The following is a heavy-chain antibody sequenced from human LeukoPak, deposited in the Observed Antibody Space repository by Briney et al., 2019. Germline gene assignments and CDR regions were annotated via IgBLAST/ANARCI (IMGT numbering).Heavy chain of an antibody. CDR3: AKDRLRGVIPYYFDY. CDR2: ISYDGSNK. J-gene: IGHJ4*02. D-gene: IGHD3-10*01. Sequence: GGSLRLSCAASGFTFSSYGMHWVRQAPGKGLEWVAVISYDGSNKYYADSVKGRFTISRDNSKNTLYLQMNSLRAEDTAVYYCAKDRLRGVIPYYFDYWGQGTLVTVSS. CDR1: GFTFSSYG. V-gene: IGHV3-30*18.